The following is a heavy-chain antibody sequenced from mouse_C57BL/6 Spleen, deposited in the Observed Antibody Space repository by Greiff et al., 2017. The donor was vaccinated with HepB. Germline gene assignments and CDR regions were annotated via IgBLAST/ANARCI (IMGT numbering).Heavy chain of an antibody. CDR3: ARHYSNYGVSMDY. D-gene: IGHD2-5*01. CDR2: ISSGGSYT. V-gene: IGHV5-6*01. Sequence: EVMLVESGGDLVKPGGSLKLSCAASGFTFSSYGMSWVRQTPDKRLEWVATISSGGSYTYYPDSVKGRFTISRDNAKNTLYLQMSSLKSEDTAMYYCARHYSNYGVSMDYWGQGTSVTVSS. CDR1: GFTFSSYG. J-gene: IGHJ4*01.